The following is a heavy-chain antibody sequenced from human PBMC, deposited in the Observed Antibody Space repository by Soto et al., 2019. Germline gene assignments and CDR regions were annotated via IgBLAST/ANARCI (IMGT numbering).Heavy chain of an antibody. D-gene: IGHD3-10*01. Sequence: QVRLVESGGGVAQPGRSLRLSCAASGFTFSSYGMHWVRQAPGKGLEWVAIISYDGSLKYYADSVKGRFTISRDNSKSALYLQMNSLRPEDTAVYYCAKDFKVSGSYYGSLNYYYGMDVWGQGTTVIVSS. CDR2: ISYDGSLK. J-gene: IGHJ6*02. V-gene: IGHV3-30*18. CDR1: GFTFSSYG. CDR3: AKDFKVSGSYYGSLNYYYGMDV.